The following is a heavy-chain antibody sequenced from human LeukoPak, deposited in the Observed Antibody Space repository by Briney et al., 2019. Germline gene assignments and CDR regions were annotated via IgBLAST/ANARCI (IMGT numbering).Heavy chain of an antibody. V-gene: IGHV4-39*07. Sequence: SETLSLTCTVSGGSISSSSYYWGWIRQPPGKGLEWIGEINHSGSTNYNPSLKSRVTISVDTSQNQFSLKLNSVTAADTAVFYCARGRRGFGYGMDVWGQGTTVTVSS. CDR3: ARGRRGFGYGMDV. J-gene: IGHJ6*02. CDR2: INHSGST. D-gene: IGHD3-10*01. CDR1: GGSISSSSYY.